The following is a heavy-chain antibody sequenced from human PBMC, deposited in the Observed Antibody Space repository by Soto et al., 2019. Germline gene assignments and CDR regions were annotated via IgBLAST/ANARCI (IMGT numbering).Heavy chain of an antibody. CDR1: GLSFSTYA. V-gene: IGHV3-30-3*01. CDR2: ISYDGSNK. J-gene: IGHJ4*02. CDR3: ARDRTFDY. Sequence: LRLSCAASGLSFSTYAMHWVRQAPGKGLEWVAVISYDGSNKYYADSVKGRFTISRDNSKNTLYLQMNSLRAEDTAVYYCARDRTFDYWGQGTLVTVSS.